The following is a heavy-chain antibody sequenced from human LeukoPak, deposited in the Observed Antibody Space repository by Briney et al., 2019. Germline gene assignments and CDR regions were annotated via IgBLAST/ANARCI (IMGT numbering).Heavy chain of an antibody. CDR1: GFTFSSYG. CDR2: IRYDGSNK. V-gene: IGHV3-30*02. J-gene: IGHJ5*02. D-gene: IGHD2-2*01. Sequence: PGGSLRLSCAASGFTFSSYGMHWVRQAPGKGLEWVAFIRYDGSNKYYADSVKGRFTISRDNSKNTLYLQMNSLRAEDTAVYYCAKSPGGPAAYMAWFDPWGQGTLVTVSS. CDR3: AKSPGGPAAYMAWFDP.